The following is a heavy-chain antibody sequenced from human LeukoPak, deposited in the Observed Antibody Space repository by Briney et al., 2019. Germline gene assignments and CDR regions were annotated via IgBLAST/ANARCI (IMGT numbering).Heavy chain of an antibody. Sequence: PGGSLRLACSTSGFTFTNYGMNWIRQAPGKGLEWVSSIKKNGTVVYNADSVKGRFTISRDNAKNSVYLEMSSLRVDDTAVYFCARERAYYVDSSGYWDFDPWGQGTLVTVSS. D-gene: IGHD3-22*01. V-gene: IGHV3-21*06. J-gene: IGHJ5*02. CDR3: ARERAYYVDSSGYWDFDP. CDR2: IKKNGTVV. CDR1: GFTFTNYG.